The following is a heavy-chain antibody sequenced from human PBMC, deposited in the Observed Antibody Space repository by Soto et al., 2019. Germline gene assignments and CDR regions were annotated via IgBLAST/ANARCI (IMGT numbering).Heavy chain of an antibody. D-gene: IGHD3-10*01. CDR2: IYHTGDT. V-gene: IGHV4-59*08. CDR3: VRQGFGDLHGLVDG. CDR1: SGPSRSHN. J-gene: IGHJ6*02. Sequence: QVQLQQSGPGLVKPSETLSLTCTVSSGPSRSHNWGWIRQPPGGGLEWIGYIYHTGDTSYNPSLSSRCTTSADTSTHQISLTLGSVTAADTAVYYCVRQGFGDLHGLVDGWGQGTRVSVSS.